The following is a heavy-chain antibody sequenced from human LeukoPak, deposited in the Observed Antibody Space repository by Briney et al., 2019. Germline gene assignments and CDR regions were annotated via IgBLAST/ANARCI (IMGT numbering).Heavy chain of an antibody. CDR2: ISSSSSYI. J-gene: IGHJ6*03. V-gene: IGHV3-21*01. Sequence: GGSLRLSCAASGFTFSSYSMNWVRQAPGRGLEWVSSISSSSSYIYYADSVKGRFTISRDNAKNSLYLQMNSLRAEDTAVYYCARYCSSTSCSSYYYYYMDVWGKGTTVTVSS. CDR1: GFTFSSYS. D-gene: IGHD2-2*01. CDR3: ARYCSSTSCSSYYYYYMDV.